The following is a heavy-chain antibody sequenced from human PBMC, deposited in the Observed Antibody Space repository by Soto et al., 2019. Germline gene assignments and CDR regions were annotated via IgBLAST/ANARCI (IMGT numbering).Heavy chain of an antibody. CDR1: GYSFTSYW. D-gene: IGHD2-2*01. CDR2: IDPSDSYT. J-gene: IGHJ6*02. V-gene: IGHV5-10-1*01. Sequence: PGESLKISCKGSGYSFTSYWISWVRQMPGKGLEWMGRIDPSDSYTNYSPSFQGHVTISADKSISTAYLQWSSLKASDTAMYYCARHQCSSTSCTLYYYYGMDVWGQGTTVTVPS. CDR3: ARHQCSSTSCTLYYYYGMDV.